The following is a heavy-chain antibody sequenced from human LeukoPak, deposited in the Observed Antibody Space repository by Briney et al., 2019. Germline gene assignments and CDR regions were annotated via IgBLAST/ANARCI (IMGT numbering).Heavy chain of an antibody. D-gene: IGHD6-19*01. CDR3: ARDREHSGWYFGWFDP. J-gene: IGHJ5*02. V-gene: IGHV6-1*01. CDR1: GDSVSINSAA. CDR2: TYYRSMWYN. Sequence: SQTLSLTCAISGDSVSINSAAWNWIRQSPSRGLEWLGRTYYRSMWYNDYALSLKSRITINPDTSKNQFSLQLKSVTPEDTAVYYCARDREHSGWYFGWFDPWGQGTLVTVSS.